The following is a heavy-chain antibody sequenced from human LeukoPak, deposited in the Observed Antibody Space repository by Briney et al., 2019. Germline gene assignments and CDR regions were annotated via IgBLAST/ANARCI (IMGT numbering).Heavy chain of an antibody. CDR3: ARGGMWQQLVGLFDY. CDR2: IYYSGST. CDR1: GGSFSGYY. V-gene: IGHV4-59*01. D-gene: IGHD6-13*01. Sequence: SETLSLTCAVYGGSFSGYYWSWIRQPPGKGLEWIGYIYYSGSTNYNPSLKSRVTISVDTSKNQFSLKLSSVTAADTAVYYCARGGMWQQLVGLFDYWGQGTLVTVSS. J-gene: IGHJ4*02.